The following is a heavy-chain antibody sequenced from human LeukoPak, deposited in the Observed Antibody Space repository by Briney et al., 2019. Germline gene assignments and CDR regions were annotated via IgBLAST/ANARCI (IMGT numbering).Heavy chain of an antibody. V-gene: IGHV1-8*03. CDR1: GYTFTSYD. D-gene: IGHD6-19*01. CDR3: ARVGYSSSGFDY. Sequence: ASVKVSCKASGYTFTSYDINWVRQATGQGLEWMGWMNPNSGNTGYAQKFQGRVTITRNTSISTAYMELSSLRSEDTAVYYCARVGYSSSGFDYWGQGILVTVSS. J-gene: IGHJ4*02. CDR2: MNPNSGNT.